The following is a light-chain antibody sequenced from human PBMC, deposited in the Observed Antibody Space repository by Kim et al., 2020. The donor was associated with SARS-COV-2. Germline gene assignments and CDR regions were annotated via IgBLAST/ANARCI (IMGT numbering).Light chain of an antibody. CDR2: RKN. CDR3: AAWDDRLSVVI. Sequence: GQGVTISCSGSSSNIGSNFVDGYQQLPGMAPKFLIYRKNQRPSGVPDRFSGSKSGTSASLAISGLRSEDEADYYCAAWDDRLSVVIFGGGTQLTVL. J-gene: IGLJ2*01. CDR1: SSNIGSNF. V-gene: IGLV1-47*01.